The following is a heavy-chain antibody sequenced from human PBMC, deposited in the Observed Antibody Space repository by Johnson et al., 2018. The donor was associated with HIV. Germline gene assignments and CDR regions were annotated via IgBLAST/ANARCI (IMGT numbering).Heavy chain of an antibody. J-gene: IGHJ3*02. CDR1: GFTFSSYA. D-gene: IGHD1-1*01. V-gene: IGHV3-30*14. CDR3: ARREVVFGSYDNWDAFDI. Sequence: QVQLVESGGGVVQPGRSLRLSCAASGFTFSSYAMHWVRQAPGKGLEWVAVISYDGSNKYYADSVKGRFTISRDNAKKSLFLQMNSLRTEDTGVYYCARREVVFGSYDNWDAFDIWGQGTMVTVSS. CDR2: ISYDGSNK.